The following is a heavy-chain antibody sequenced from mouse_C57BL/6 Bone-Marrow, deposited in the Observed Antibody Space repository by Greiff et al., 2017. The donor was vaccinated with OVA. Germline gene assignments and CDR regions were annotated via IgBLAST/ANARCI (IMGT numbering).Heavy chain of an antibody. CDR2: FYPGSGSI. Sequence: QVQLQQSGAELVKPGASVKLSCKASGYTFTEYTIHWVKQRSGQGLEWIGWFYPGSGSIKYNEKFKGKATLTADKSSSTAYMQLSSLTSEDSAVYFCARRGIMAGYFDVWGTGTTVTVSS. CDR3: ARRGIMAGYFDV. CDR1: GYTFTEYT. V-gene: IGHV1-62-2*01. J-gene: IGHJ1*03.